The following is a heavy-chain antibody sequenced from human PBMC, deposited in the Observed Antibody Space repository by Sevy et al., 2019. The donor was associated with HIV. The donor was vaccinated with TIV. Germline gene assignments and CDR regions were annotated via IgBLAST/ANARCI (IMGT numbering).Heavy chain of an antibody. CDR1: GFTFSSYS. J-gene: IGHJ6*02. D-gene: IGHD6-13*01. V-gene: IGHV3-48*01. Sequence: GGSLRLSCAASGFTFSSYSMNWVRQAPGKGLEWVSYISSSSSTIYYADSVKGRFTISRDNAKNSLYLQMNSLRAEDTAVYYCARVKPVGSSRCYYGMDVWGQGTTVTVSS. CDR3: ARVKPVGSSRCYYGMDV. CDR2: ISSSSSTI.